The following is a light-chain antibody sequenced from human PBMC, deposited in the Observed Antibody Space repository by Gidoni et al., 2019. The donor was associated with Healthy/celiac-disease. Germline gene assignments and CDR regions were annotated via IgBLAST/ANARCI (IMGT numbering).Light chain of an antibody. CDR3: AAWDDSLNGWV. J-gene: IGLJ3*02. V-gene: IGLV1-36*01. CDR2: YDD. CDR1: SSNIGNHA. Sequence: QSVLTQPPSVSEAPRQRVTISCSGSSSNIGNHAVNWYQQLPGKAPKLLIYYDDLLPSGVSDRFSGSKSGTSASLDISGLQSEDEADYYCAAWDDSLNGWVFGGGTKLTVL.